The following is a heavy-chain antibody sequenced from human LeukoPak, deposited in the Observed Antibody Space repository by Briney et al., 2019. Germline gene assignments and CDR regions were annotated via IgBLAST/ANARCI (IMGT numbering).Heavy chain of an antibody. J-gene: IGHJ4*02. V-gene: IGHV4-61*02. CDR3: AREIYYDSSAYDY. Sequence: PSETLSLTCTVSGGSISSGSYYWSWIRQPAGKGLEWIGRIYTSGSTNYNPSLKSRVTISVDTSKNQFSLKLSSVTAADTAIYYCAREIYYDSSAYDYWGQGTLVTVSS. D-gene: IGHD3-22*01. CDR1: GGSISSGSYY. CDR2: IYTSGST.